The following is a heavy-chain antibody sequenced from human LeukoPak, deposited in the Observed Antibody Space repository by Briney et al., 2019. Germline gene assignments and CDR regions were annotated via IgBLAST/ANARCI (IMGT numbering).Heavy chain of an antibody. V-gene: IGHV4-38-2*01. CDR1: GYSISSGYY. CDR3: ARAYHSSWYLNWFDP. J-gene: IGHJ5*02. Sequence: SETLSLTCAVSGYSISSGYYWGWIRQPPRKGLEWIGSMYHNGNTYYNPSLKSRVTISVDTSKNEFSLKLSSVTAADTAVYYCARAYHSSWYLNWFDPWGQGTLVTVSS. CDR2: MYHNGNT. D-gene: IGHD6-13*01.